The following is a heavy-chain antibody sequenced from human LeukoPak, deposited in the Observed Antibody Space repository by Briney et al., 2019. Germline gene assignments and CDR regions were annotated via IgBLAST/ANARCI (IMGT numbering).Heavy chain of an antibody. CDR1: GGSISSYY. Sequence: LETLSLTCTVSGGSISSYYWSWIRQPAGKVLEWIGRIYTSGSTNYNTSLKSPVTMSVDPSKNQFPLKLSSVPAADTAVYYCARDRVEYSYGFPYYYYMDVWGKGTTVTISS. CDR3: ARDRVEYSYGFPYYYYMDV. V-gene: IGHV4-4*07. J-gene: IGHJ6*03. D-gene: IGHD5-18*01. CDR2: IYTSGST.